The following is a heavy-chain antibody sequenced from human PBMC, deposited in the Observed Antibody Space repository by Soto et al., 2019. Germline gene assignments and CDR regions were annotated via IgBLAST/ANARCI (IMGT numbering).Heavy chain of an antibody. J-gene: IGHJ4*02. CDR3: ARDRGSYTDFDY. CDR2: IIPIFGTA. D-gene: IGHD1-26*01. V-gene: IGHV1-69*01. CDR1: GGTFSSYA. Sequence: QVQLVQSGAEVKKPGFSVKVSCKASGGTFSSYAISWVRQAPGQGLEWMGGIIPIFGTANYAQKFQGRVTITADESTSTAYMELSCLRSEDTAVYYSARDRGSYTDFDYWGQGTLVTVSS.